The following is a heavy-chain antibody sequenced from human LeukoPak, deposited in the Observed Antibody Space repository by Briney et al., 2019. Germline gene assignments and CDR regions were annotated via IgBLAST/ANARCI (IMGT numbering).Heavy chain of an antibody. V-gene: IGHV4-59*08. J-gene: IGHJ5*02. D-gene: IGHD2-2*01. CDR1: GGSISVYY. CDR3: ARHRNGGFVVVVPAAIGGGFDP. CDR2: VNYSGST. Sequence: SETLSLTCTVSGGSISVYYWSWIRQPPGKGLEWIGYVNYSGSTNYNPSLKSRVTISVDTSKNQFSLKLSSVTAADTAVYYCARHRNGGFVVVVPAAIGGGFDPWGQGTLVTVPS.